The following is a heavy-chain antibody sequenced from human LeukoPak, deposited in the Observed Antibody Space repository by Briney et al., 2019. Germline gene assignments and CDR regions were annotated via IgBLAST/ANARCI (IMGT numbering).Heavy chain of an antibody. Sequence: SETLSLTCAVYGGSFSGYYWSWIRQPPGKGLEWIGEINHSGSTNYNPSLKSRVTISVDTSKNQFSLKLSSVTAADTAVYYCARVKGYCSGGSCYDYYYYYYMDVWGKGTTVTISS. J-gene: IGHJ6*03. CDR2: INHSGST. V-gene: IGHV4-34*01. D-gene: IGHD2-15*01. CDR1: GGSFSGYY. CDR3: ARVKGYCSGGSCYDYYYYYYMDV.